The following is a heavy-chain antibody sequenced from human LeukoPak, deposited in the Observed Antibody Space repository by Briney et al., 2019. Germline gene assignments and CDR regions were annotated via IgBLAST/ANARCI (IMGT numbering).Heavy chain of an antibody. CDR3: ARVREEYSSSWSYYFDY. CDR2: IIPIFGTA. J-gene: IGHJ4*02. Sequence: GSSVKVSCKASGGTFSSYAISWVRQAPGQGLEWMGGIIPIFGTANYAQKFQGRVTITTDESTSTAYMELSSLRSEDTAVYYCARVREEYSSSWSYYFDYGGQGTLVTVSS. D-gene: IGHD6-6*01. V-gene: IGHV1-69*05. CDR1: GGTFSSYA.